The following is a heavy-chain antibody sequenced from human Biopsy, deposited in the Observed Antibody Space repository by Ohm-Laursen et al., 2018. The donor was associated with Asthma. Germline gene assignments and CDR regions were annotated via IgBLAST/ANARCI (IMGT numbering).Heavy chain of an antibody. D-gene: IGHD3-10*01. CDR3: ARDFTIGSGSPFHF. CDR2: ISSLSRHK. Sequence: SLRLSCAASGFDFSDYTMNWVRQAPGKGLEWVSSISSLSRHKYYSGSLRGRVTISRDNAKSSLHLQMSSLRAEDTAVYFCARDFTIGSGSPFHFWGPGTLVTVSS. V-gene: IGHV3-21*01. J-gene: IGHJ4*01. CDR1: GFDFSDYT.